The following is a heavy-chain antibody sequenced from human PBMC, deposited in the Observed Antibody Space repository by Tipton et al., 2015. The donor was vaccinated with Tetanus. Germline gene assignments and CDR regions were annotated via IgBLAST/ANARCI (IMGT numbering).Heavy chain of an antibody. J-gene: IGHJ4*02. D-gene: IGHD2-15*01. CDR1: GFIFSSYG. Sequence: SLRLSCAASGFIFSSYGIHWVRQAPGKGLEWVAVSWYDGTDKYYADSVKGRFTISRDNSKNTLYLQMNSLRAEDTTVYYCAREADCSGGSCFSGDFDTWGQGTQVTVPS. CDR2: SWYDGTDK. V-gene: IGHV3-33*01. CDR3: AREADCSGGSCFSGDFDT.